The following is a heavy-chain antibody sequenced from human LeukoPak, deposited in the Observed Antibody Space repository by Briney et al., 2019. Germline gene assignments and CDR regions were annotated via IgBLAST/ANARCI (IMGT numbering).Heavy chain of an antibody. CDR2: VYYSGSA. J-gene: IGHJ4*02. CDR3: ARLGWWDS. V-gene: IGHV4-39*01. D-gene: IGHD2-15*01. Sequence: PSETLSLTCTVSRDSVSNDKFFRGWIRQPPGEGLEWIGSVYYSGSAYYNPSLNSRVTISVDTSKNQFSLKLSSVTAADTAAYYCARLGWWDSWGQGTLVTVSS. CDR1: RDSVSNDKFF.